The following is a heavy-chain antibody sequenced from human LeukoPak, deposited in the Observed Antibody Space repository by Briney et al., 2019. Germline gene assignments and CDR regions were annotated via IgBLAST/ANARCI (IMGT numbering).Heavy chain of an antibody. Sequence: PGGSLRLSCAASGFTFSSYSMNWVRQAPGKGLEWVSSISSSSSYIYYADSVKGRFTISRDNAKNSLYLQMNSLRAEDTAVYYCARFPFDFWSDRIPYWGQGTLVTVSS. J-gene: IGHJ4*02. V-gene: IGHV3-21*01. CDR2: ISSSSSYI. CDR3: ARFPFDFWSDRIPY. D-gene: IGHD3-3*01. CDR1: GFTFSSYS.